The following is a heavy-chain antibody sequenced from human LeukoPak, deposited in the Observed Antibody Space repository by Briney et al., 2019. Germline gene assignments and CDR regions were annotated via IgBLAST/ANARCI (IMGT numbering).Heavy chain of an antibody. CDR1: GYSISSGNY. J-gene: IGHJ4*02. V-gene: IGHV4-38-2*02. CDR2: IDHSGSI. CDR3: ARVICSGGSCRFDY. Sequence: PETLSLTCTVSGYSISSGNYWGWIRQPPGKGLEWMGSIDHSGSIYYNPSLKSRVTMSVDTSKDKFSLKLSSVTAADTAVYYCARVICSGGSCRFDYWGQGTLVTVSS. D-gene: IGHD2-15*01.